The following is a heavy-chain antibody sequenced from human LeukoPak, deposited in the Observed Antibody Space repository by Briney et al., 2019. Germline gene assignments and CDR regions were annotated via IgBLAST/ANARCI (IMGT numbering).Heavy chain of an antibody. J-gene: IGHJ4*02. D-gene: IGHD3-10*01. CDR3: ARDGVVRGPHLTT. Sequence: ASVKVSCKASGYTFTGYYMHWVRQAPGQGLEWMGWINPNSGGTNYAQKFQGRVTMTRDTSISTAYMELSRLGSDDTAVYYCARDGVVRGPHLTTWGQGTLVTVSS. CDR2: INPNSGGT. V-gene: IGHV1-2*02. CDR1: GYTFTGYY.